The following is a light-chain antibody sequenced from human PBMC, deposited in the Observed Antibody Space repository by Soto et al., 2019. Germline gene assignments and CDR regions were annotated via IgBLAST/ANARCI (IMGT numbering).Light chain of an antibody. CDR1: SSNIGSKT. CDR2: TDN. J-gene: IGLJ3*02. CDR3: AAWDDSLKAWV. Sequence: QPVLTQPPSASGTPGQRVTISCSGSSSNIGSKTVNWFQHLPGTAPKLLIFTDNQRPSGVPDRFSGSKSGTSASLAISGLQSEDEADYYCAAWDDSLKAWVFGGGTKLTVL. V-gene: IGLV1-44*01.